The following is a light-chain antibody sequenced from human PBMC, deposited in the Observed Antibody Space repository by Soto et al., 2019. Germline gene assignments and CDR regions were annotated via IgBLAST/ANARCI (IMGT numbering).Light chain of an antibody. J-gene: IGKJ3*01. CDR1: QSVSSN. CDR3: QHYNNWPL. V-gene: IGKV3-15*01. Sequence: EVVMTQSPATVYVSPGERAPLSCRASQSVSSNYLAWYRQKPGQAPRLLIYGASTRATGIPARFSGSGSGTAFTLTISSLQSEDFAIYYCQHYNNWPLFGPGTKVDI. CDR2: GAS.